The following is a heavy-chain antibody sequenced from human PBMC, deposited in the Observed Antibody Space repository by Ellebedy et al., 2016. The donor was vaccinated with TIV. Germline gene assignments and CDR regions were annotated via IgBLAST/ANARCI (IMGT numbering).Heavy chain of an antibody. CDR1: GFTFSNYA. CDR3: TKEGGSSGYYTSYGMDV. J-gene: IGHJ6*02. V-gene: IGHV3-23*01. D-gene: IGHD3-22*01. CDR2: ISGSGGNT. Sequence: GGSLRLXCAASGFTFSNYAMSSVRQAPGKGLEWVSTISGSGGNTYYADSVKGRFTISRDNAKNTVYLQLNSLRVDDTALYYCTKEGGSSGYYTSYGMDVWGQGTTVTVSS.